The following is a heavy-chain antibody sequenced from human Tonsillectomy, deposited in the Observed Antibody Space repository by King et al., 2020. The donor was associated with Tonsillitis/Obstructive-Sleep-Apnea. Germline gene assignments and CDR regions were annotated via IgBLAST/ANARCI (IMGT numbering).Heavy chain of an antibody. CDR2: IWYNGSIK. J-gene: IGHJ3*02. V-gene: IGHV3-33*01. Sequence: VHLVESGGGVVHPGRSLRLSCAASGFTFSSYGMHWVRQAPGKGLEWVAGIWYNGSIKYYAGSVKCRFTISRDKSKNTLCLQMNSLRAEDTAVYYCARGLGETHVVRNPAFDIWGQGTMVTVSS. CDR1: GFTFSSYG. CDR3: ARGLGETHVVRNPAFDI. D-gene: IGHD2-15*01.